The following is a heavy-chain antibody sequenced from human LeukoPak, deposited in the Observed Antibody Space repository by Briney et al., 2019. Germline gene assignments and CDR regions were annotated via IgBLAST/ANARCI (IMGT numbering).Heavy chain of an antibody. CDR1: GGSVSNGSYY. Sequence: PSETLSLTCTVSGGSVSNGSYYWSWIRQPPGKGLEWIGYTYYTGSTNCNPSLKSRVTISVDTSKNQFSLKLSSVTAADTAVYYCARGGRYDILTGHKYYFDYWGQGTLVTVSS. CDR2: TYYTGST. D-gene: IGHD3-9*01. CDR3: ARGGRYDILTGHKYYFDY. V-gene: IGHV4-61*01. J-gene: IGHJ4*02.